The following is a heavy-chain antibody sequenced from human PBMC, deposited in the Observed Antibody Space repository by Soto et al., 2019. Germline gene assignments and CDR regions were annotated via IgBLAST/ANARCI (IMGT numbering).Heavy chain of an antibody. V-gene: IGHV1-69*10. J-gene: IGHJ5*02. D-gene: IGHD3-3*01. CDR2: IIPILGTA. CDR1: GGTFSSYA. CDR3: ARDYDFWSGYQNWFDP. Sequence: SVKVSCKASGGTFSSYAISWVRQAPGQGLEWMGGIIPILGTANYAQKFQGRVTITADKSTSTAYMELSSLRSEDTAVYYCARDYDFWSGYQNWFDPWGQGTLVTVS.